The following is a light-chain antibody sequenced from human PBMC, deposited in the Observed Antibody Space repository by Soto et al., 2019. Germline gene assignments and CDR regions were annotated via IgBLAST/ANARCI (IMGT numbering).Light chain of an antibody. Sequence: QSALTQPASVSGSPGQSITISCTGTSSDVGDYNYVSWYQQHPGKAPKLMIYEVSNRPSGVSNRFSGSKSGNTASLTISGLQAEDEANYYCSSYRSGSTPWVFGGGTKLTVL. CDR3: SSYRSGSTPWV. CDR2: EVS. CDR1: SSDVGDYNY. V-gene: IGLV2-14*01. J-gene: IGLJ3*02.